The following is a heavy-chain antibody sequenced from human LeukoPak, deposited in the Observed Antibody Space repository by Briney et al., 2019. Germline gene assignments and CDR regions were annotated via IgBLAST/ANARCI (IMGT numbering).Heavy chain of an antibody. D-gene: IGHD3-22*01. J-gene: IGHJ4*02. CDR3: ARGDYYDSSGYYNY. CDR1: GFTFSSYS. Sequence: NPGGPLRLSCAASGFTFSSYSMNWFRQAPGKGLEWVSSISSSSSYIYYADSVKGRFTISRDNAKNSLYLQMNSLRAEDTAVYYCARGDYYDSSGYYNYWGQGTLVTVSS. V-gene: IGHV3-21*01. CDR2: ISSSSSYI.